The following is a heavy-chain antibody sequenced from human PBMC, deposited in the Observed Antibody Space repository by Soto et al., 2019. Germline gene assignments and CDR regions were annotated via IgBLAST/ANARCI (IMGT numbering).Heavy chain of an antibody. D-gene: IGHD1-26*01. CDR3: ARERIVGATTDCRGYYYYGMDV. Sequence: ETLSLTCTVSGGSISSYYWSWIRQPAGQGLEWIGRIYTSGSTNYNPSLKSRVTMSVDTSKNQFSLKLSSVTAADTAVYYCARERIVGATTDCRGYYYYGMDVWGQGTRSPSP. CDR2: IYTSGST. V-gene: IGHV4-4*07. J-gene: IGHJ6*02. CDR1: GGSISSYY.